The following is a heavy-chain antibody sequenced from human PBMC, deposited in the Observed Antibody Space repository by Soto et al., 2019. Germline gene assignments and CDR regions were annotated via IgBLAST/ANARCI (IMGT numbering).Heavy chain of an antibody. CDR3: ARSPQNYGMDV. V-gene: IGHV4-34*01. CDR1: GGSFSGYY. CDR2: INHSGST. J-gene: IGHJ6*02. Sequence: SETLSLTCAVYGGSFSGYYWSWIRQPPGKGLEWIGEINHSGSTDYNPSLKSRVTISVDTSKNQFSLKLSSVTAADTAVYYCARSPQNYGMDVWGQGTTVTVS.